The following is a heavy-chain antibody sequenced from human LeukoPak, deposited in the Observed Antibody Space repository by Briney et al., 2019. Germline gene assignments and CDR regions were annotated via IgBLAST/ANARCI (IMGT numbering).Heavy chain of an antibody. V-gene: IGHV4-30-4*01. CDR2: IYYSGST. CDR1: GGSISSGDYY. J-gene: IGHJ6*04. Sequence: SQALSLTCTVSGGSISSGDYYWSWIRQPPGMGLEWIGYIYYSGSTYYNPSLKSRVTISVDTSKNQFSLKLSSVTAADTAVYYCARAYLLDYYYYYGMDVWGKGTTVTVSS. CDR3: ARAYLLDYYYYYGMDV.